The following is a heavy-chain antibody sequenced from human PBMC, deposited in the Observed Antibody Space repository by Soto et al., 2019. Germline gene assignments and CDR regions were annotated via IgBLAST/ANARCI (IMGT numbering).Heavy chain of an antibody. CDR2: INPSGGST. Sequence: ASVKLSCKASGYTFTSYYMHWVRQAPGQGLEWMGIINPSGGSTSYAQKFQGRVTMTRDTPTSTVYMELSSLRSEDTAVYYCAIYCSSTSCYLSVPDAFDIWGQGTMVTVSS. D-gene: IGHD2-2*01. CDR3: AIYCSSTSCYLSVPDAFDI. V-gene: IGHV1-46*03. J-gene: IGHJ3*02. CDR1: GYTFTSYY.